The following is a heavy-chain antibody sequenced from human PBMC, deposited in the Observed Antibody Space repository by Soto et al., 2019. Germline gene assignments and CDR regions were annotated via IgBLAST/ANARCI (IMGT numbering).Heavy chain of an antibody. CDR1: GGTFSNSA. V-gene: IGHV1-69*12. Sequence: QVQLVQSGAEVRKPGSSVKVSCKASGGTFSNSAITWVRQAPGQGLEWVGGIIPIFGSTNYAQKFQGRVTITADESTXTXXXEXCSLTSEDTAVYYCARDGDLRSDFWSGPLGGGWFDPWGQGTLVTVSS. D-gene: IGHD3-3*01. CDR3: ARDGDLRSDFWSGPLGGGWFDP. CDR2: IIPIFGST. J-gene: IGHJ5*02.